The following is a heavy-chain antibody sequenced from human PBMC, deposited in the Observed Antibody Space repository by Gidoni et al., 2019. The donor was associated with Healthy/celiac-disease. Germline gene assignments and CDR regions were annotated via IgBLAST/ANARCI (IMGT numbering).Heavy chain of an antibody. CDR3: AKDATYNWNYEGYFDY. D-gene: IGHD1-7*01. CDR1: GFTFSSYA. CDR2: SSGSGGST. Sequence: EVQLLESGGGLVQPGGSLRLSCAASGFTFSSYAMSWVRQAPGKGLEWVSASSGSGGSTYYADSVKGRFTISRDNSKNTLYLQMNSLRAEDTAVYYCAKDATYNWNYEGYFDYWGQGTLVTVSS. J-gene: IGHJ4*02. V-gene: IGHV3-23*01.